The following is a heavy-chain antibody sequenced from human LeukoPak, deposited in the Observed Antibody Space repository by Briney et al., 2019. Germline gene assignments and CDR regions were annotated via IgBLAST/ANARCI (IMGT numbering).Heavy chain of an antibody. V-gene: IGHV3-48*02. D-gene: IGHD3-9*01. CDR1: GFTFSSYS. CDR3: ARPVLRYFDWSTLSQPIYGMDV. J-gene: IGHJ6*02. Sequence: PGGSLRLSCLTSGFTFSSYSMNWVRQAPGKGLEWVSYISSSSTIYYADSVKGRFTISRDNAKNSLYLQMNSLRDEDTAVYYCARPVLRYFDWSTLSQPIYGMDVWGQGTTVTVSS. CDR2: ISSSSTI.